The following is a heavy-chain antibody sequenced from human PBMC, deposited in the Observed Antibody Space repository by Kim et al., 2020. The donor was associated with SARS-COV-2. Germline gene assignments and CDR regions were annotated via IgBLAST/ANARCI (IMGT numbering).Heavy chain of an antibody. J-gene: IGHJ4*02. CDR1: GFTVSSNY. Sequence: GGSLRLSCAASGFTVSSNYMSWVRQAPGKGLEWVSLIYSGGSTYYADSVKGRFIISRDNSKNTLFLQMNSLRAEDTAVYYCARGGSTWLHDYWGQGTLAT. V-gene: IGHV3-66*01. D-gene: IGHD6-13*01. CDR3: ARGGSTWLHDY. CDR2: IYSGGST.